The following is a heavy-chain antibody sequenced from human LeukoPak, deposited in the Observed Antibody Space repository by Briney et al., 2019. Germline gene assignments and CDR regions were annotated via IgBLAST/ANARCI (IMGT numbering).Heavy chain of an antibody. D-gene: IGHD3-10*01. V-gene: IGHV1-69*06. J-gene: IGHJ4*02. CDR2: IIPIFGTA. CDR3: ARGSRRRFGEDSN. CDR1: VGTFISYA. Sequence: SVKVSFKASVGTFISYAISWVRQAPGPGLEWMGGIIPIFGTANYAQKFQGRVTITDDKSTTTAYMELSSLRSEDTAVYYCARGSRRRFGEDSNWGQGTLVTVSS.